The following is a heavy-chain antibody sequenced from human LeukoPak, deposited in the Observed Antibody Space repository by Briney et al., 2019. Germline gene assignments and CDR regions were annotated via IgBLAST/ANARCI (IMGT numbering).Heavy chain of an antibody. Sequence: SGGSLRLSCAGSGFSFDDYAMNWVRQAPGKGLEWVSYISSSGSTKYYADSVKGRFTISRDNAKNSLYLQMNNLRAEDTAVYYCARHLWLSGNDYWGQGTLVTVSS. J-gene: IGHJ4*02. CDR2: ISSSGSTK. CDR3: ARHLWLSGNDY. CDR1: GFSFDDYA. V-gene: IGHV3-48*03. D-gene: IGHD5-18*01.